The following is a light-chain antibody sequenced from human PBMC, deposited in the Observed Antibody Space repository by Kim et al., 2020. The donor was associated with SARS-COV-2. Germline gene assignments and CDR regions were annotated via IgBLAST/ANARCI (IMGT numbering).Light chain of an antibody. CDR3: QQYNNWPPIT. CDR2: GAY. J-gene: IGKJ4*01. Sequence: SPGERATLSCRASQSVSSNLAWYQQKPGQAPRLLIYGAYTRATGIPARFSGSGSGTEFTLSISSLQSEDFAVYYCQQYNNWPPITFGGGTKVDTK. CDR1: QSVSSN. V-gene: IGKV3-15*01.